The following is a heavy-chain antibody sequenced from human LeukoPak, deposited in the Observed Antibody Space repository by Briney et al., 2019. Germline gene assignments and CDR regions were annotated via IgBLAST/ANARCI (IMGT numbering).Heavy chain of an antibody. Sequence: AAVKVSCKSSGYTFTSYGISWVRQAPAQGLEWMGWISAYNGNTNYAQKRQGRVTMTTDTSTSTAYMELRSLRSDDTAVYYCARDQSYYDSSGYYYLSAFDIWGQGTMVTVSS. CDR2: ISAYNGNT. D-gene: IGHD3-22*01. J-gene: IGHJ3*02. CDR1: GYTFTSYG. CDR3: ARDQSYYDSSGYYYLSAFDI. V-gene: IGHV1-18*01.